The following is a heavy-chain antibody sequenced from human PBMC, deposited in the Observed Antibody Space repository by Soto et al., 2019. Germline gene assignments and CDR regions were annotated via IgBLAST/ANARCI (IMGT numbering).Heavy chain of an antibody. V-gene: IGHV4-4*07. CDR1: GGSISSYY. D-gene: IGHD6-13*01. CDR3: AREPYSSSWYGQRGSYYYYGMDV. CDR2: IYTSGST. Sequence: QVQLQESGPGLVKPSETLSLTCTVSGGSISSYYWSWIRQPAGKGLEWIGRIYTSGSTNYNPSLKSRVTMSVDTSKNPFSLKLSSVTAADTAVYYCAREPYSSSWYGQRGSYYYYGMDVWGQGTTVTVSS. J-gene: IGHJ6*02.